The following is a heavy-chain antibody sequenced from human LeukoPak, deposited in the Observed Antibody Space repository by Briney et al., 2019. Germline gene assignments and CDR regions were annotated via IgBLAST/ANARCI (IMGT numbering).Heavy chain of an antibody. Sequence: SQTLSLTCVVSGDSVSSNSAGWHWIRQSPSRGLEWLGRTKYRSKWYNDYAVSVRSRMTINPDTSKNQFFLHLNSVTPEDTAVYYCARSYNWNLDYWGQGTLVTVSS. J-gene: IGHJ4*02. V-gene: IGHV6-1*01. D-gene: IGHD1-20*01. CDR1: GDSVSSNSAG. CDR3: ARSYNWNLDY. CDR2: TKYRSKWYN.